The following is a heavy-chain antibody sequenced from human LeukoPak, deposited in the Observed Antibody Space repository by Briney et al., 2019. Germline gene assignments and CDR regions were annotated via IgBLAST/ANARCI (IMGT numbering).Heavy chain of an antibody. J-gene: IGHJ4*02. CDR1: GFTFSSYA. CDR3: AKATSHCSGGSCYSGSDY. V-gene: IGHV3-23*01. CDR2: ISGSGGST. D-gene: IGHD2-15*01. Sequence: PGGSLRLSCAASGFTFSSYAMSWVRQAPGKGLEWVSGISGSGGSTYYADSVKGRFTISRDSSKNTLYLQMNSLRAEDTAVYYCAKATSHCSGGSCYSGSDYWGQGTLVTVSS.